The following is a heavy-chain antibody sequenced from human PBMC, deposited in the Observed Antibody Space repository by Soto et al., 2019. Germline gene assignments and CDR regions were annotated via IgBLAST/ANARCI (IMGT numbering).Heavy chain of an antibody. J-gene: IGHJ6*02. CDR3: ARGLGGTGRVEYYGMDV. V-gene: IGHV4-34*01. Sequence: SETLSLTCAVYGGSFSGYYWSWIRQPPGKGLEWIGEINHSGSTNYNPSLKSRVTISADTSKNQFSLKLSSVTAADTAVYYCARGLGGTGRVEYYGMDVWGQGTTVTVSS. D-gene: IGHD2-8*02. CDR2: INHSGST. CDR1: GGSFSGYY.